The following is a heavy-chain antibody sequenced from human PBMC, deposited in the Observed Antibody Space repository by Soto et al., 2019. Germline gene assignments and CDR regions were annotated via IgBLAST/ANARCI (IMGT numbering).Heavy chain of an antibody. CDR2: IFWDDDK. CDR3: AHINTGTGGHFDY. V-gene: IGHV2-5*02. CDR1: GFSLSASGMG. J-gene: IGHJ4*02. D-gene: IGHD2-8*02. Sequence: QITLKESGPTLVKPTQTLTLTCTFSGFSLSASGMGVGWVRQPPEKALEWLALIFWDDDKRYSPSLKSRLTISKDTSKNQVVLTLTNVDPVDTATYYCAHINTGTGGHFDYWGQGTLVTVSS.